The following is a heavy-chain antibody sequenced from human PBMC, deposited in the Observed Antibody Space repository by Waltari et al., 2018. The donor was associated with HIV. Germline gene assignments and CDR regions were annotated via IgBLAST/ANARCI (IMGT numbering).Heavy chain of an antibody. CDR1: GGSISSNPYY. D-gene: IGHD3-3*01. V-gene: IGHV4-39*01. CDR3: ATYSDFWSGYSERHSYEYGINV. Sequence: QLQLQESGPGLVKPSETLSLTCTVSGGSISSNPYYWGWIRQPPGKGLEWIGSVSYSGSTYYTPSRKSRVTISVDTSKNQFSLKLNSVTAADTAVYYCATYSDFWSGYSERHSYEYGINVWGQGTTVTVSS. CDR2: VSYSGST. J-gene: IGHJ6*02.